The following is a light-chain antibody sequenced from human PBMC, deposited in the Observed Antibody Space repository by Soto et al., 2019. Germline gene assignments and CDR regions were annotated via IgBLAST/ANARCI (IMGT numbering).Light chain of an antibody. CDR1: QSISSW. V-gene: IGKV1-5*03. CDR3: QQYNSYPGT. CDR2: KAS. J-gene: IGKJ3*01. Sequence: DIQMTQSPSTLSASVGDRVTITCRASQSISSWLAWYQQKPGKAPKLLIYKASSLESGVPSRFSGSGSGTEFTLTISSLQPDDCATYYCQQYNSYPGTFGPGTKVDIK.